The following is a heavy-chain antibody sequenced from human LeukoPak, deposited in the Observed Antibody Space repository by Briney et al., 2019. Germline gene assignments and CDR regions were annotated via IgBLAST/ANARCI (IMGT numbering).Heavy chain of an antibody. CDR3: ARDMGYEANWFDP. V-gene: IGHV4-61*01. CDR1: GGSVSSGSYY. CDR2: IHYSGST. J-gene: IGHJ5*02. D-gene: IGHD5-18*01. Sequence: SETLSLTCTVSGGSVSSGSYYWSWIRQPPGKGLEWIGYIHYSGSTNYNPSLKSRVTISVDTSKNQFSLKLSSVTAADAAVYYCARDMGYEANWFDPWGQGTLVTVSS.